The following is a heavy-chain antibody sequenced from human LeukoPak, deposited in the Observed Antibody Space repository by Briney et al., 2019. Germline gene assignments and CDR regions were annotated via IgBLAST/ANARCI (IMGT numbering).Heavy chain of an antibody. Sequence: SETLSLTCTVSGGSISSYYWSWIRQPPGKGLEWMGDIYYSGSTNYNPSLKSRVTISVDTSKNQFSLKLSSVTAADTAVYYCARSEVTMVRGVNWFDPWGQGTLVTVSS. CDR1: GGSISSYY. V-gene: IGHV4-59*13. CDR2: IYYSGST. D-gene: IGHD3-10*01. J-gene: IGHJ5*02. CDR3: ARSEVTMVRGVNWFDP.